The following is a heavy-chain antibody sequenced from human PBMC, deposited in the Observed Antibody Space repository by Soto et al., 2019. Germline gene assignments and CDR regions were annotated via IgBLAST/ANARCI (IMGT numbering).Heavy chain of an antibody. Sequence: GGSLRLSCAASGFSFTTYGMSWVRQAPGKGLEWVSDISSTGLYTYLADSVKGQFTISRDNSKNTLYLQMNSLRVDDTAVYFCTKSWLFEKNWFDPWGQGTLVTVSS. CDR3: TKSWLFEKNWFDP. CDR1: GFSFTTYG. D-gene: IGHD3-22*01. J-gene: IGHJ5*02. V-gene: IGHV3-23*01. CDR2: ISSTGLYT.